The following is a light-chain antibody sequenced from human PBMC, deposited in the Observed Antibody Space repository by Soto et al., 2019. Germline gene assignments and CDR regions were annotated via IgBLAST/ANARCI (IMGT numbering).Light chain of an antibody. Sequence: QSVLTQPASVSGSPGQSNTLSCTGTSSDVGGYNYVSWYQQHPGKVPKLIIYDVSNRPSGVSNRFSGSKSRNTASLTISGLQAEDEADYYCTSYTTSATFVFGGGTKVTVL. CDR3: TSYTTSATFV. CDR1: SSDVGGYNY. J-gene: IGLJ3*02. CDR2: DVS. V-gene: IGLV2-14*03.